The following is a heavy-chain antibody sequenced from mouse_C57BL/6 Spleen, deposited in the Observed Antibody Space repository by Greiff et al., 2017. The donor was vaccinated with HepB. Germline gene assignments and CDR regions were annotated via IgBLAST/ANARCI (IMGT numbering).Heavy chain of an antibody. CDR1: GFSFNTYA. Sequence: EVMLVESGGGLVQPKGSLKLSCAASGFSFNTYAMNWVRQAPGKGLEWVARIRSKSNNYATYYADSVKDRFTISRDDSESMLYLQMNNLKTEDTAMYYCVRQELDYGFAYWGQGTLVTVSA. V-gene: IGHV10-1*01. D-gene: IGHD2-4*01. CDR2: IRSKSNNYAT. J-gene: IGHJ3*01. CDR3: VRQELDYGFAY.